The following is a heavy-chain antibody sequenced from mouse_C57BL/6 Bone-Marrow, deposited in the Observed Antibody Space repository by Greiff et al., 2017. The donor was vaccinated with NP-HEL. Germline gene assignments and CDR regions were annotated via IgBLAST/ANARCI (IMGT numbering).Heavy chain of an antibody. Sequence: VQLQQSGPELVKPGASVKISCKASGYSFTDYNMNWVKQSIGKSLEWIGVINPNYGTTSYNQKFKGKATLTVDQSSSTAYMQLNSLTSEDSAVYYCAREGIYYGYPIDGAMDYWGQGTSVTVSS. D-gene: IGHD2-2*01. V-gene: IGHV1-39*01. J-gene: IGHJ4*01. CDR3: AREGIYYGYPIDGAMDY. CDR1: GYSFTDYN. CDR2: INPNYGTT.